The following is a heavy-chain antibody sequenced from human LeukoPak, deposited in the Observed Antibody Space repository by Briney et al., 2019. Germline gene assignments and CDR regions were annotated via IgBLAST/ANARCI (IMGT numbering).Heavy chain of an antibody. V-gene: IGHV1-69*04. CDR3: AITATTFEYYYDSSGYYVN. D-gene: IGHD3-22*01. CDR2: IIPILGIA. Sequence: GASVKVSCKASGGTFSSYAISWVRQAPGQGLEWMGRIIPILGIANYAQKFQGRVTITADKSTSTAYMELSSLRSEDTAVYYCAITATTFEYYYDSSGYYVNWGQGTLVTVSS. CDR1: GGTFSSYA. J-gene: IGHJ1*01.